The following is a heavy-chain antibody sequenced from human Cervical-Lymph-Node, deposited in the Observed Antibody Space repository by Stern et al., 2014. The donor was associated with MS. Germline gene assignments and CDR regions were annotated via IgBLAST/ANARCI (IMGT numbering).Heavy chain of an antibody. J-gene: IGHJ3*02. CDR2: ISYSGTT. CDR1: GGSIRTYY. V-gene: IGHV4-59*01. D-gene: IGHD4-17*01. CDR3: ARMGTTVTTDAFDI. Sequence: QVQLQESGTGLVKPSETLSLTCTVSGGSIRTYYWSWIRQPPGKGLEWIGYISYSGTTNYNPSLKSRVTISVDTSKSQFSLRLSSVTAADTAVYYCARMGTTVTTDAFDIWGQGTMVTVSS.